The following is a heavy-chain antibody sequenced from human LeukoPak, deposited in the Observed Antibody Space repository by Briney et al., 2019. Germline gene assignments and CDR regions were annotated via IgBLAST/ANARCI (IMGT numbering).Heavy chain of an antibody. V-gene: IGHV4-59*11. Sequence: SETLSLTCTVSGGSISYHSWSWIRQTPVKGLEWIANIYDNGNTDYSPSLQSRVTISTDTYETQFSLRLKSVTAADTAVYYCARLGSAATGAPPYYYYYVDVWGKGTTVTVSS. D-gene: IGHD1-26*01. J-gene: IGHJ6*03. CDR2: IYDNGNT. CDR3: ARLGSAATGAPPYYYYYVDV. CDR1: GGSISYHS.